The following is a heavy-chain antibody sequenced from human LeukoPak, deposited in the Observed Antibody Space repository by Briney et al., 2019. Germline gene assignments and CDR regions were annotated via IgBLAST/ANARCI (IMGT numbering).Heavy chain of an antibody. V-gene: IGHV3-21*01. J-gene: IGHJ4*02. CDR2: ISSSSSYI. D-gene: IGHD5-12*01. Sequence: GGSLRLSCAASGFTFSSYSMNWVRQAPGKGLXXXSSISSSSSYIYYADSVKGRFTISRDNAKNSLYLQMNSLRAEDTAVYYCARDPAIVATIYDYWGQGTLVTVSS. CDR1: GFTFSSYS. CDR3: ARDPAIVATIYDY.